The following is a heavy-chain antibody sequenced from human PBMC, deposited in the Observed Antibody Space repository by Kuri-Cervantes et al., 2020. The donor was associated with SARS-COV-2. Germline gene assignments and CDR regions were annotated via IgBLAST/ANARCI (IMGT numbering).Heavy chain of an antibody. CDR2: IKQDGSEK. J-gene: IGHJ4*02. V-gene: IGHV3-7*01. CDR1: GFTFSSYW. Sequence: GESLKISCAASGFTFSSYWMSWVRQAPGKGLEWVANIKQDGSEKYYVDSVKGRFTISRDNAKNSLYLQMNSLRAEDTAVYYRARDPNYYDSSANEGFDYWGQGTLVTVSS. CDR3: ARDPNYYDSSANEGFDY. D-gene: IGHD3-22*01.